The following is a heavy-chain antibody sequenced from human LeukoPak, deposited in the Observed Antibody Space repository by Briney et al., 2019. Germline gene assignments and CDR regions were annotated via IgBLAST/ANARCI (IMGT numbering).Heavy chain of an antibody. CDR1: GYTFTKYV. CDR2: INAGNGDT. V-gene: IGHV1-3*01. CDR3: ARDDCGDTCYPGGY. J-gene: IGHJ4*02. Sequence: ASVKGSCTASGYTFTKYVVHWVREAPGQRPEWMGGINAGNGDTKYSQKFQDRVTITRDTSANTAYMELSSLTSEDTALYYCARDDCGDTCYPGGYWGQGTLVTVSS. D-gene: IGHD2-21*01.